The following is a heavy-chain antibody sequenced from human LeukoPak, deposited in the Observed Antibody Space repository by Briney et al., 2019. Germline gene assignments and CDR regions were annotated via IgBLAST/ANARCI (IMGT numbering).Heavy chain of an antibody. CDR1: GHTFTNYQ. CDR3: ATDHTAMLTGLDY. CDR2: IMPNSGGT. Sequence: ASVKVSCKAFGHTFTNYQMHWVGQAPGQGLEWMGLIMPNSGGTKNAQKFQGRVTMTRDTSINTAYMELTSLRSDDTAVYYCATDHTAMLTGLDYWGQGTLVTVSS. V-gene: IGHV1-2*06. J-gene: IGHJ4*02. D-gene: IGHD5-18*01.